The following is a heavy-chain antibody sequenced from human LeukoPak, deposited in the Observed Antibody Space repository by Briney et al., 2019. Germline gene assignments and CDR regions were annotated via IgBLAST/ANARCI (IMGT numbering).Heavy chain of an antibody. V-gene: IGHV1-18*04. J-gene: IGHJ4*02. Sequence: ASVKVSCKASGYTLTGYYMHWVRQAPGQGLEWMGWISAYNGNTNYAQKLQGRVTMTTDTSTSTAYMELRSLRSDDTAVYYCARSTYPTSRSVIAAAGDFDYWGQGTLVTVSS. D-gene: IGHD6-13*01. CDR1: GYTLTGYY. CDR3: ARSTYPTSRSVIAAAGDFDY. CDR2: ISAYNGNT.